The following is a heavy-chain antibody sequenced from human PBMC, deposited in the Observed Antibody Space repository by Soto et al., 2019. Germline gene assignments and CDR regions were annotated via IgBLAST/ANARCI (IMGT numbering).Heavy chain of an antibody. J-gene: IGHJ5*01. CDR3: VKDTQWLETYLDS. Sequence: PGGSLRLSCAASGFPFDAHGMAWVRQSPEKGLQWVSSINVSGALTYYIESVKGRFTISRDNSEHTLYLQMNNLEADDTAIYYCVKDTQWLETYLDSWCPGTLVTVSS. CDR1: GFPFDAHG. D-gene: IGHD6-19*01. CDR2: INVSGALT. V-gene: IGHV3-23*01.